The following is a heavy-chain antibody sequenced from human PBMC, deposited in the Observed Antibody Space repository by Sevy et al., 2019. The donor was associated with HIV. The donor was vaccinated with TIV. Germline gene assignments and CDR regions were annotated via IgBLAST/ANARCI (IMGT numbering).Heavy chain of an antibody. J-gene: IGHJ5*02. CDR1: GFTFSSYE. V-gene: IGHV3-48*03. CDR3: ARNARDRAIILSWFDP. Sequence: GGSLRLSCAASGFTFSSYEMNWVRQAPGKGLEWVSYISSSGSTIYYADSVKGRFTISRDNAKNSLYLQMNSLRAEDTAVYYCARNARDRAIILSWFDPWGQGTLVTVSS. CDR2: ISSSGSTI. D-gene: IGHD3-10*01.